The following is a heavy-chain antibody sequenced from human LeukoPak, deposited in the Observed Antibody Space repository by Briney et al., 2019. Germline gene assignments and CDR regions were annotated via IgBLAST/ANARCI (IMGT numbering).Heavy chain of an antibody. CDR1: GYTFTSYG. V-gene: IGHV1-18*01. CDR2: ISAYNGNT. D-gene: IGHD3-3*01. CDR3: ARTPPGIWGGYYYFDY. J-gene: IGHJ4*02. Sequence: GASVKVSCKASGYTFTSYGISWVRQAPGQGLEWMGWISAYNGNTNYAQKLQGRVTVTTDTSTSTAYMELRSLRSDDTAVYYCARTPPGIWGGYYYFDYWGQGTLVTVSS.